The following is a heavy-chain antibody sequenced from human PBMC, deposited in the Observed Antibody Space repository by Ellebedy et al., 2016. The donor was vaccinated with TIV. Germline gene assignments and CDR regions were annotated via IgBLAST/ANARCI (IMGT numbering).Heavy chain of an antibody. V-gene: IGHV1-46*04. J-gene: IGHJ4*02. CDR3: ARSQTGHVTTVTTQRIYFYFDY. CDR1: GYTFSSYY. D-gene: IGHD4-11*01. Sequence: AASVKVSCKPSGYTFSSYYIHWLRQAPGQGLEWMGIINPGTGSTPYAQKLQGGVTMTRDTSTSTVYMDLSSLRSEDTAVYYSARSQTGHVTTVTTQRIYFYFDYWGQGTLVTVSS. CDR2: INPGTGST.